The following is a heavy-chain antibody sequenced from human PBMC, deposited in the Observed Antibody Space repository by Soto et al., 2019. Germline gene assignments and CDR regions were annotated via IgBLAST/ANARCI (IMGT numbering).Heavy chain of an antibody. CDR3: ARDTPAYCGGDCYSNWFDP. CDR2: IYYSGST. Sequence: QVQLQESGPGLVKPSQTLSLTCTVSGGSISSGGYYWSWIRQHPGKGLEWIGYIYYSGSTYYNPSLKSRVTISVDTSKNQFSLKLSSVTAADTAVYYGARDTPAYCGGDCYSNWFDPWGQGTLVTVSS. J-gene: IGHJ5*02. V-gene: IGHV4-31*03. CDR1: GGSISSGGYY. D-gene: IGHD2-21*01.